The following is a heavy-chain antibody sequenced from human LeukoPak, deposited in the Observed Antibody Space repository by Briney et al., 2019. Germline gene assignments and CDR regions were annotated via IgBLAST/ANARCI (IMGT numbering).Heavy chain of an antibody. CDR2: IRGNGDST. Sequence: PGGSLRLSRAASGFTFSSNAMTWVRQAPGKGLEWVSTIRGNGDSTHYADSVKGRFTISRDNSKNTLYLQMNSLRGEDTAVYYCARDTYDSSGYYGYWGQGTLVTVSS. V-gene: IGHV3-23*01. CDR3: ARDTYDSSGYYGY. CDR1: GFTFSSNA. J-gene: IGHJ4*02. D-gene: IGHD3-22*01.